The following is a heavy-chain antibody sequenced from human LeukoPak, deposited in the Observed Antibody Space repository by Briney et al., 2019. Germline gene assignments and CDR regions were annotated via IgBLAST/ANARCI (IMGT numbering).Heavy chain of an antibody. CDR1: GGSVSSGGYY. V-gene: IGHV4-31*03. Sequence: PSETLSLTCTVSGGSVSSGGYYWGWIRQPPGMGLEWIGFIYYSGTTYYNPSLKSRVTISIDTSQDQVSLELSSVTAADTAVYYCSRGGGLVAGSLTRHFDLWGRGTLVTVSS. D-gene: IGHD1-26*01. CDR3: SRGGGLVAGSLTRHFDL. CDR2: IYYSGTT. J-gene: IGHJ2*01.